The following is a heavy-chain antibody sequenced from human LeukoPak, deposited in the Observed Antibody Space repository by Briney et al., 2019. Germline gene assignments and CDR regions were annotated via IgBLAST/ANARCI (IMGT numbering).Heavy chain of an antibody. V-gene: IGHV4-34*01. CDR3: ARGVFRIGVPPRMDV. J-gene: IGHJ6*02. Sequence: SETLSLTCAVYGGSFSGYYWSWIRQPPGKGLEWIGEINHSGSTNYNPSLKSRVTISVDTSKNQFSLKLSSVTAADTAVYYCARGVFRIGVPPRMDVWGQGTTVTVSS. D-gene: IGHD3-10*01. CDR1: GGSFSGYY. CDR2: INHSGST.